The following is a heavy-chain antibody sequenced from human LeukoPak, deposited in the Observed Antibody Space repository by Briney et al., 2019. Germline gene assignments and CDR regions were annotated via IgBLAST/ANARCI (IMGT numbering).Heavy chain of an antibody. Sequence: PSETLSLTCAVYGGSFSGYYWSWIRQPPGKGLEWIGEINHSGSTNCNPSLKSRVTISVDTSKNQFSLKLSSVTAADTAVYYCARGEISVGGFDYWGQGTLVTVSS. D-gene: IGHD3-16*01. CDR1: GGSFSGYY. J-gene: IGHJ4*02. V-gene: IGHV4-34*01. CDR2: INHSGST. CDR3: ARGEISVGGFDY.